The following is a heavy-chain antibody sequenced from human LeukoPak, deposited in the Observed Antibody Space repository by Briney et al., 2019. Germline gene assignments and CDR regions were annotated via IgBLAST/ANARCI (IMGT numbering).Heavy chain of an antibody. D-gene: IGHD3-22*01. CDR1: GFTFSSYA. J-gene: IGHJ4*02. V-gene: IGHV3-64*01. CDR3: ARSYYYDSSGCPYYFDY. CDR2: ISSNGGST. Sequence: GGSLRLSCAASGFTFSSYAMHWVRQAPGKGLEYVSAISSNGGSTYYANSVKGRFTISRDNSKNTLYLQMGSLRAEDMAVYYCARSYYYDSSGCPYYFDYWGQGTLVTVSS.